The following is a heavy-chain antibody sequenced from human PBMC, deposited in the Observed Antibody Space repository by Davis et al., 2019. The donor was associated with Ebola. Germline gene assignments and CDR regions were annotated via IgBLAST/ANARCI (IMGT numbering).Heavy chain of an antibody. CDR2: TYYRSKWYN. CDR1: GDSVSSNSAA. CDR3: ARKVFGARRDYYYYYGMDV. Sequence: SQTLSLTCAISGDSVSSNSAAWNWIRQSPSRGLEWLGRTYYRSKWYNDYAVSVKSRITINPDTSKNQFSLQLNSVTPEDTAVYYCARKVFGARRDYYYYYGMDVWGQGTTVTVSS. D-gene: IGHD3-10*02. V-gene: IGHV6-1*01. J-gene: IGHJ6*02.